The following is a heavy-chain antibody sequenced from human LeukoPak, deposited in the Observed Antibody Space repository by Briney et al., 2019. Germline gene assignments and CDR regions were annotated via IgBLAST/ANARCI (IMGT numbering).Heavy chain of an antibody. CDR2: IYYSGST. J-gene: IGHJ4*02. Sequence: SETLSLTCTVSGGSISSSSYYWGWIRQPPGKGLEWIGSIYYSGSTYYNPSLKSRVTISVDTSKNQFSLKLSSVTAADTAVYYCASAPPVWSGYYNQFDYWGQGTLVTVSS. CDR1: GGSISSSSYY. D-gene: IGHD3-3*01. CDR3: ASAPPVWSGYYNQFDY. V-gene: IGHV4-39*07.